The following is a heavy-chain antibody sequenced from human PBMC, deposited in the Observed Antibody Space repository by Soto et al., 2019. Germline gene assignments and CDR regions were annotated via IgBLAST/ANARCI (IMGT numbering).Heavy chain of an antibody. CDR3: AGEAYCSGGSCYPDAFDI. CDR2: ISSGSSTI. Sequence: GGPLSLSCPPSGFPFSTYSMNWVRQAPGKGLEWVSYISSGSSTIYYADSVKGRFTISRDNAKNSLYLQMNSLRAEDTAVYYCAGEAYCSGGSCYPDAFDIWGQGTMVTVSS. V-gene: IGHV3-48*01. CDR1: GFPFSTYS. D-gene: IGHD2-15*01. J-gene: IGHJ3*02.